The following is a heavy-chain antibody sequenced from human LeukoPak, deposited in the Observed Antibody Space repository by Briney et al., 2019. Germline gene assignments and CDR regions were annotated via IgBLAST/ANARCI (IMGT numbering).Heavy chain of an antibody. V-gene: IGHV4-61*01. CDR3: ARDVSFDSSGHYHGAFDI. Sequence: MPSETLSLTCTISGGSTSRRSYYWSWIRQPAGKGLEWIAYIDYTGITKYNPSLRSRVTISVDTSTKQFSLKLSSVTAAGTAVYYCARDVSFDSSGHYHGAFDIWGQGTMVTVSS. CDR1: GGSTSRRSYY. J-gene: IGHJ3*02. CDR2: IDYTGIT. D-gene: IGHD3-22*01.